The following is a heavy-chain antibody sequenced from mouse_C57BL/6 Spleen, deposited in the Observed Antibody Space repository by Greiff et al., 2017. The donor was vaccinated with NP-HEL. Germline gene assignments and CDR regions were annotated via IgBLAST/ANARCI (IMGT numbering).Heavy chain of an antibody. Sequence: VQLQQSGAELARPGASVKLSCKASGYTFTSYGISWVKQRTGQGLEWIGEIYPRSGNTYYNEKFKGKATLTADKSSSTAYMELRSLTSEDSAVYFCARGGLTGTYYAMDYWGQGTSVTVAS. J-gene: IGHJ4*01. CDR2: IYPRSGNT. D-gene: IGHD4-1*01. V-gene: IGHV1-81*01. CDR1: GYTFTSYG. CDR3: ARGGLTGTYYAMDY.